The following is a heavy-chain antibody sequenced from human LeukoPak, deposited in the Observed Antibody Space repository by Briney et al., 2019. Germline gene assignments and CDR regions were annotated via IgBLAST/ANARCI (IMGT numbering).Heavy chain of an antibody. J-gene: IGHJ6*03. Sequence: GGSLRLSCAASGFTFSSYGMHWVRQAPGKGLEWVAFIRYVGSNKYSADSVKGRFTISRDNSKNTLYLQMNSLRAEDTAVYYCAKGSKEVLFTRDHYMDVWGKGTTVTMSS. CDR2: IRYVGSNK. V-gene: IGHV3-30*02. CDR3: AKGSKEVLFTRDHYMDV. D-gene: IGHD3-3*01. CDR1: GFTFSSYG.